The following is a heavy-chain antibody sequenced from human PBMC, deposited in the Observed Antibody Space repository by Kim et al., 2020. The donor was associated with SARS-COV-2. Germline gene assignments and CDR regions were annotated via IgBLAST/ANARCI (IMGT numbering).Heavy chain of an antibody. Sequence: RVTISVDTSKNQFSLKLSSVTAADTAVYYCARGFEVVVAATVYYYGMDVWGQGTTVTVSS. V-gene: IGHV4-34*01. D-gene: IGHD2-15*01. J-gene: IGHJ6*02. CDR3: ARGFEVVVAATVYYYGMDV.